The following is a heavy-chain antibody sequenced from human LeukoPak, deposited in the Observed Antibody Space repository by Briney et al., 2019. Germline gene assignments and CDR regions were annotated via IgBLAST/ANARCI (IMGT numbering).Heavy chain of an antibody. J-gene: IGHJ4*02. CDR3: ARVAGSYSIRPFDF. CDR1: GFTLDNYA. Sequence: PGGSLRLSCAASGFTLDNYAMTWVRQAPGKGLEWVSAIRVSDGYTYYADSVQGRFIISRDKSKNTVSLQMNSLTGDDTALYYCARVAGSYSIRPFDFWGQATVVIVSS. D-gene: IGHD1-26*01. CDR2: IRVSDGYT. V-gene: IGHV3-23*01.